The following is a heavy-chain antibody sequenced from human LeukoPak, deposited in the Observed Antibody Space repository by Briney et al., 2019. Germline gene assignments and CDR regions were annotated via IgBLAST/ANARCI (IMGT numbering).Heavy chain of an antibody. D-gene: IGHD3-10*02. CDR3: ARDVFGGVSEFFSE. Sequence: SETLSLTCTVSGGSISSHYWSWIRQPPGKGLEWIGYIYYSGSTNYNPSLKSRVTISVDTSKNQFSLKLSSVTAADTAVYYCARDVFGGVSEFFSEWGQGTLVTVSS. J-gene: IGHJ4*02. V-gene: IGHV4-59*11. CDR1: GGSISSHY. CDR2: IYYSGST.